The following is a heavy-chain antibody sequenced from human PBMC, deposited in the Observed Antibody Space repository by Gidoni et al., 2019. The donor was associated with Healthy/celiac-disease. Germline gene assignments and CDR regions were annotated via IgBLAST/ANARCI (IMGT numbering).Heavy chain of an antibody. CDR2: IYTSGST. D-gene: IGHD3-10*01. Sequence: QVQLQESGPGLVKPSETLSLTCTASDGSISSYSWSWLRQHAGKGLEWIGRIYTSGSTNYNPSLKSRVTMSVDTSKNQFSLKLSSVTASDTAVYYCARARPNYGSGSYDYWGQGTLVTVSS. CDR1: DGSISSYS. V-gene: IGHV4-4*07. J-gene: IGHJ4*02. CDR3: ARARPNYGSGSYDY.